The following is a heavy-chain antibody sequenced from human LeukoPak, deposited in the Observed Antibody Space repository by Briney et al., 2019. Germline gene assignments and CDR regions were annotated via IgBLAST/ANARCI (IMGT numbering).Heavy chain of an antibody. J-gene: IGHJ4*02. Sequence: SETLSLTCTVSGGSISSYYWSWIRQPPGKGLEWIGYIYYSGSTNYNPSLKSRVTISVDTSKNQFSLKLSSATAADTAVYYCARDSGTGYYFDYWGQGTLVTVSS. D-gene: IGHD2-8*02. CDR2: IYYSGST. CDR3: ARDSGTGYYFDY. CDR1: GGSISSYY. V-gene: IGHV4-59*01.